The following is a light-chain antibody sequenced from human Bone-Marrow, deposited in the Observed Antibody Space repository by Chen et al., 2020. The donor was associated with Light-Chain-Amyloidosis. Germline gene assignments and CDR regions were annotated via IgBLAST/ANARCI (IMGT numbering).Light chain of an antibody. CDR3: QQYSMSPPIT. Sequence: ELVLTQSPGTLSLSPGESASLSCRASQSISDRYLAWYQQKPGQAPRLLIFGSSTRATGIPDRFTGSGSGTDFTLSISSLEPEDFAVYFCQQYSMSPPITFGQGTRLEIK. CDR1: QSISDRY. CDR2: GSS. V-gene: IGKV3-20*01. J-gene: IGKJ5*01.